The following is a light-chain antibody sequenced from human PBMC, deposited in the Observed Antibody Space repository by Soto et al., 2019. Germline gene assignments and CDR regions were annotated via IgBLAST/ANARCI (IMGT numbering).Light chain of an antibody. V-gene: IGLV2-23*01. Sequence: QSALTQPASVSGSPGQSITISCTGTSSDVGNYNLVSWYQQHPGKAPNLMIYEGTKRPSGVSNRFSASKSGSTASLTISRLQAEDEADYYCCSYAGSSTYVFGTGTQLTVL. CDR1: SSDVGNYNL. CDR2: EGT. J-gene: IGLJ1*01. CDR3: CSYAGSSTYV.